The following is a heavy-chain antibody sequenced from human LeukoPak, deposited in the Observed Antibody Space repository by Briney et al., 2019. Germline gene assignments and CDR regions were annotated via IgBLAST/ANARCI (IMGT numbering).Heavy chain of an antibody. D-gene: IGHD6-6*01. CDR3: ARRVGWRVAARSRGYYMDV. J-gene: IGHJ6*03. V-gene: IGHV4-34*01. CDR1: GGSFSGYY. Sequence: SETLSLTCAVYGGSFSGYYWSWIRQPPGKGPEWIGEINHSGSTNYNPSLKSRVTISVDTSKNQFSLKLSSVTAADTAVYYCARRVGWRVAARSRGYYMDVWGKGTTVTVSS. CDR2: INHSGST.